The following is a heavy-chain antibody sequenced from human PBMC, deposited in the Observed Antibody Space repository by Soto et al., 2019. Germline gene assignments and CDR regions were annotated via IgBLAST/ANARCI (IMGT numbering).Heavy chain of an antibody. V-gene: IGHV1-18*01. J-gene: IGHJ5*02. CDR3: ARKSSSSSWFDP. Sequence: QVQLVQSGPEVQKSGASVKVTCKASGYTFSSYGITWVRQAPGPGLEWMGWISTYNGNTNYAQKFQARVTMTTDTSTSTAYMELRSLRSDDTAVYYCARKSSSSSWFDPWGQGTLVTVSS. CDR1: GYTFSSYG. CDR2: ISTYNGNT. D-gene: IGHD6-6*01.